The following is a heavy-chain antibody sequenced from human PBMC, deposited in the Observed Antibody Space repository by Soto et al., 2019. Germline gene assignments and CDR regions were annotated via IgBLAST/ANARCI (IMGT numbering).Heavy chain of an antibody. Sequence: PGGSLRLSCAASGFTFSSYSMNWVRQAPGKGLEWVSSISSSSSYIYYADSVKGRFTISRDNAKNSLYLQMNSLRAEDTAVYYCARDSSTMVRDDAFDIWGQGTMVTVSS. CDR3: ARDSSTMVRDDAFDI. D-gene: IGHD3-10*01. CDR2: ISSSSSYI. CDR1: GFTFSSYS. V-gene: IGHV3-21*01. J-gene: IGHJ3*02.